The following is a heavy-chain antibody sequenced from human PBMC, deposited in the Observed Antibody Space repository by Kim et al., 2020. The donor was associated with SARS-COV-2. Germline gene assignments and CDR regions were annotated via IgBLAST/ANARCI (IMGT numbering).Heavy chain of an antibody. J-gene: IGHJ4*02. V-gene: IGHV1-18*01. D-gene: IGHD3-16*01. CDR3: AVSLVPDGQHDY. Sequence: NYAQKLQGRVTMTTDTSTSTAYMELRSLRSDDTAVYYCAVSLVPDGQHDYWGQGTLVTVSS.